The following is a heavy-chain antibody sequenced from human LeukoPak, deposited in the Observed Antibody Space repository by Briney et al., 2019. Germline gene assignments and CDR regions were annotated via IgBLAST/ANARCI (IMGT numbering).Heavy chain of an antibody. CDR1: GFTFSSYA. CDR2: ISGSGGST. J-gene: IGHJ4*02. D-gene: IGHD6-13*01. CDR3: AKDPHPYSSSWPIIYYFDY. V-gene: IGHV3-23*01. Sequence: GGSLRLSCAASGFTFSSYAMSWVRQAPGKGLEWVSAISGSGGSTYYADSVKGRFTISRDNSKNTLYLQMNSLRAEDTAVYYCAKDPHPYSSSWPIIYYFDYWGQGTLVTVSS.